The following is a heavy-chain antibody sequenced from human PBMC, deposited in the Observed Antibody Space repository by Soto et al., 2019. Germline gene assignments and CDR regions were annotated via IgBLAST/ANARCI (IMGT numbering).Heavy chain of an antibody. J-gene: IGHJ4*02. V-gene: IGHV4-39*01. CDR1: GGSIWRTDSY. D-gene: IGHD2-8*01. CDR3: VRHVSGSRQFDY. CDR2: VYYNGNT. Sequence: QLQLQESGPGLVKPSETLSLTCTVSGGSIWRTDSYWGWIRQTPGKGLEWFGTVYYNGNTYYNPSLKTRITISVDTSNNQFSLDMNSMTAADTGVYYCVRHVSGSRQFDYWGQGTLVTVSS.